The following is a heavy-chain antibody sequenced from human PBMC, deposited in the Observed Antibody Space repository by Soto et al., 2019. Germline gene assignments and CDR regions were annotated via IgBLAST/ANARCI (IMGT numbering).Heavy chain of an antibody. J-gene: IGHJ6*03. CDR3: ARSQQEAQWLRPPSPTYMDV. CDR1: GYTFTSYG. D-gene: IGHD5-12*01. Sequence: QVQLVQSGAEVKKPGASVKVSCKASGYTFTSYGISWVRQAPGQGREWMGWISAYNGHTNYAQKLQGRVTLTTDTSTSTAYMELRSLRSDDTAVYYCARSQQEAQWLRPPSPTYMDVWGKGTTVTVSS. V-gene: IGHV1-18*01. CDR2: ISAYNGHT.